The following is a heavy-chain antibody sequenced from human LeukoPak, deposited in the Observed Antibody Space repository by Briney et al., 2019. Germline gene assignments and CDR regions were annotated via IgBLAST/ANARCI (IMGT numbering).Heavy chain of an antibody. Sequence: SVKVSCKASGGTFSSYAISWVRQAPGQGLEWMGGISPIFGSANYAQKFQGRVTITTDESTSTAYMELGSLRSEDTAVYYCARQHLNDFWSGSPNWFDPWGQGTLVTVSS. D-gene: IGHD3-3*01. CDR3: ARQHLNDFWSGSPNWFDP. V-gene: IGHV1-69*05. J-gene: IGHJ5*02. CDR1: GGTFSSYA. CDR2: ISPIFGSA.